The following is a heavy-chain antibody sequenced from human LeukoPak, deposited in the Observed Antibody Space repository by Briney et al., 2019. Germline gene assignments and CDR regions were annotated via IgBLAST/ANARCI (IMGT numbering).Heavy chain of an antibody. Sequence: GGSLRLSCAASGFTFSNYDMHWVRQATGKALEWVSGIGIAGDTFYPGSVKGRFTISRENAKNSLYLQMNSLRAEDTALYYCAKARVRYSSGWYFDYWGQGTLVTVSS. D-gene: IGHD6-19*01. CDR2: IGIAGDT. CDR3: AKARVRYSSGWYFDY. J-gene: IGHJ4*02. CDR1: GFTFSNYD. V-gene: IGHV3-13*01.